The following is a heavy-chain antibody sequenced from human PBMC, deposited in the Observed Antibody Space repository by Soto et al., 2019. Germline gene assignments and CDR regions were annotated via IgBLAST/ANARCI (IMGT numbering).Heavy chain of an antibody. V-gene: IGHV1-46*01. D-gene: IGHD1-26*01. CDR3: ARSLVQGDC. Sequence: QVQLVQSGAEVKKPGASVKVSCKASGYIFIHYYIHWVRQAPGQGLEWMAIINPKGGSTNYAQKFQGRATVTRDTSTSTVSMELNSLVSDDASVYFFARSLVQGDCWGQRPQVTVS. J-gene: IGHJ4*02. CDR2: INPKGGST. CDR1: GYIFIHYY.